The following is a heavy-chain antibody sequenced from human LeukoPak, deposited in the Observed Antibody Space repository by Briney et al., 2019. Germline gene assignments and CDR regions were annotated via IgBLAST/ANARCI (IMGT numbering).Heavy chain of an antibody. CDR2: IKTKTSGGTT. Sequence: PGGSLRLSCGASGFSFSDAWMSWVRQAPGKGLEWIGRIKTKTSGGTTDYIAPVKGRFTISRDDSKNMLYLQMSSLKTEETAVYYCTRGGPIVVVVAATEFDPWGQGTLVTVSS. CDR3: TRGGPIVVVVAATEFDP. V-gene: IGHV3-15*01. D-gene: IGHD2-15*01. CDR1: GFSFSDAW. J-gene: IGHJ5*02.